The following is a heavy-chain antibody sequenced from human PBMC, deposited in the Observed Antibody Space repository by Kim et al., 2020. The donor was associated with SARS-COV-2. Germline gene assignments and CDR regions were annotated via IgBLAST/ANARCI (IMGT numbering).Heavy chain of an antibody. J-gene: IGHJ4*02. CDR3: AKELYGSVDY. D-gene: IGHD3-16*01. V-gene: IGHV3-23*01. Sequence: STYYADSVKGRFTISRDNAKNTLDLQMNSLRAEDTAVYYCAKELYGSVDYWGQGTLVTVSS. CDR2: ST.